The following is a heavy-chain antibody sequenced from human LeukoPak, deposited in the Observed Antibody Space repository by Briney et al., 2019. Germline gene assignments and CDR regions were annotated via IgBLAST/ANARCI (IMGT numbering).Heavy chain of an antibody. J-gene: IGHJ4*02. CDR2: INPAVGSA. Sequence: ASVSVSCEASGYTFTNYHVHWVRQAPRQGLEWMVIINPAVGSASYAQQFQRRVTMTRDTSTSTLYMELSSLTSEDTAVYYCARKSDNSYYFDYWCQGTLVTVSS. V-gene: IGHV1-46*01. CDR1: GYTFTNYH. D-gene: IGHD2/OR15-2a*01. CDR3: ARKSDNSYYFDY.